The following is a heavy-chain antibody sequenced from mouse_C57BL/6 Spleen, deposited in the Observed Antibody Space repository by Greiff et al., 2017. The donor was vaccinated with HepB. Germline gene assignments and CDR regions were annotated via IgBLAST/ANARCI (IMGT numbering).Heavy chain of an antibody. CDR2: ISSDGSYT. Sequence: EVQLVESGADLVKPGGSLKLSCAASGFTFSSYGMSWVRQTPDKRLEWVATISSDGSYTYYPDSVKGRFTISRDNATNTLYLQMSSLKSEDTAMYYCTTFLRSFMDYWGQGTSVTVAS. D-gene: IGHD1-1*01. V-gene: IGHV5-6*01. CDR1: GFTFSSYG. CDR3: TTFLRSFMDY. J-gene: IGHJ4*01.